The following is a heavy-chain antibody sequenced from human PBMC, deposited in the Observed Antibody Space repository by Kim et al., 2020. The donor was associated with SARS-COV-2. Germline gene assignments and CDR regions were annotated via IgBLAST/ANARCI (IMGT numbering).Heavy chain of an antibody. V-gene: IGHV1-69*01. Sequence: TYDTKFRGRFPMTADEARSTAYRELSSLRSEDPAVYYCARIWGDCYPNFDYWGQGTLVTVSS. J-gene: IGHJ4*02. D-gene: IGHD2-21*02. CDR3: ARIWGDCYPNFDY.